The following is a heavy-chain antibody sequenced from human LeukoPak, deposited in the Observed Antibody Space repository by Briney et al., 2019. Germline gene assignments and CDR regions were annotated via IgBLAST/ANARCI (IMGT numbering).Heavy chain of an antibody. V-gene: IGHV1-58*02. D-gene: IGHD3-10*01. CDR2: IVVGSGNT. CDR1: GFTFTSSA. CDR3: AALWDTRGGYFDY. Sequence: SVKVSCTASGFTFTSSAMQWVRQARGQRLEWIGWIVVGSGNTNYAQKFQERVTITRDMSTSTAYMELSSLRSEDTAVYYCAALWDTRGGYFDYWGQGTLVTVSS. J-gene: IGHJ4*02.